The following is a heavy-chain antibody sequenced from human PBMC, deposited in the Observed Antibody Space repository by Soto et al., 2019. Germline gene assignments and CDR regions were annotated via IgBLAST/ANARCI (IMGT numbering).Heavy chain of an antibody. J-gene: IGHJ4*02. CDR3: AKEGEYSSGWDNFDY. CDR2: ISGSGGST. V-gene: IGHV3-23*01. CDR1: GFTFSGYA. D-gene: IGHD6-19*01. Sequence: PGGSLRLSCAASGFTFSGYAMSWVRQAPGKGLEWVSAISGSGGSTYYADSVKGRFTISRDNSKNTLYLQMNSLRAEDTAVYYCAKEGEYSSGWDNFDYWGQGTLVTVSS.